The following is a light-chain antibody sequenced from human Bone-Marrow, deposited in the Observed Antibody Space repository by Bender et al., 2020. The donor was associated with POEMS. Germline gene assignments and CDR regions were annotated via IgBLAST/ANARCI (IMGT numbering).Light chain of an antibody. CDR1: SSDIGSYNL. CDR3: SSDTTSSTLV. CDR2: EGS. J-gene: IGLJ2*01. Sequence: QSAPTQPASVSGSPGQSITISCAGSSSDIGSYNLVSWYQQHPGKAPKLMIYEGSERPSGVSYRFSGSKSGNTASLTISGLQAEDEANYYCSSDTTSSTLVFGGGTKLTVL. V-gene: IGLV2-14*02.